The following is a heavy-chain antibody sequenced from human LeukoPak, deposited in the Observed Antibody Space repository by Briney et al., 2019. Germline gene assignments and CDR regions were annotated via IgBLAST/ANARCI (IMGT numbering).Heavy chain of an antibody. CDR2: IYSGGST. CDR3: ARVFCTGGSCYGPFDY. D-gene: IGHD2-15*01. J-gene: IGHJ4*02. V-gene: IGHV3-66*01. Sequence: RSGGSLRLSCAASGFTASSSYMSWVRQAPGKGLEWVSVIYSGGSTYYADSVKGRFTISRDYSKNTVHLQLNSLRAEDTAIYYCARVFCTGGSCYGPFDYWGQGTLVTVSS. CDR1: GFTASSSY.